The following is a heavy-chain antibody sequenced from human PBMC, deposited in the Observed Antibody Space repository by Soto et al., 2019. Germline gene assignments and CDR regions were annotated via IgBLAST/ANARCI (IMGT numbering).Heavy chain of an antibody. Sequence: SETLSLTCTVSGGSISSYYWSWIRQPPGKGLEWIGYIYYSGSTNYNPSLKSRVTISVDTSKNQFSLKLSSVTAADTAVYYCARGGGSYYYYGMDVWRQGTTVTVSS. CDR1: GGSISSYY. CDR2: IYYSGST. J-gene: IGHJ6*02. CDR3: ARGGGSYYYYGMDV. V-gene: IGHV4-59*01. D-gene: IGHD1-26*01.